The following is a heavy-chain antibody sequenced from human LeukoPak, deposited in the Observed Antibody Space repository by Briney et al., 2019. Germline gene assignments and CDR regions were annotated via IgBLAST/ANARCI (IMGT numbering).Heavy chain of an antibody. D-gene: IGHD3/OR15-3a*01. CDR3: GKTEGGYRRCQKAAWPGGF. CDR1: GFTFGSHA. CDR2: IFGSGGSP. J-gene: IGHJ6*01. Sequence: GGSLRLSCEASGFTFGSHAMYWVRQAPGKGLEWVAGIFGSGGSPHYADSVKGRFTISRDNSRNTVYLQINSLRAGDTGGYYWGKTEGGYRRCQKAAWPGGFWGQGT. V-gene: IGHV3-23*01.